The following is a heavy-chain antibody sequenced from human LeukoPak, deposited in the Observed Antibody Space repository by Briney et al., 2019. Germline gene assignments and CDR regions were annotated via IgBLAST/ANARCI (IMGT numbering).Heavy chain of an antibody. CDR1: GYTFTGYY. V-gene: IGHV1-2*02. CDR3: ARSRGYYDSSGYYWAFDY. D-gene: IGHD3-22*01. Sequence: ASVKVSCKASGYTFTGYYMHWVRQAPGQGLEWMGWINPNSGGTNYAQKFQGRVTMTRDTSISTAYMELSRLRSDDTAVYYCARSRGYYDSSGYYWAFDYWGQGTLVTVSS. CDR2: INPNSGGT. J-gene: IGHJ4*02.